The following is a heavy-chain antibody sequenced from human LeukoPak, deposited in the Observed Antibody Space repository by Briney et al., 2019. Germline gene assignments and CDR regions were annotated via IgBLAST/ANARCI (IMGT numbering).Heavy chain of an antibody. Sequence: GASVKVSCKAFGYSFSSYGISWVRQAPGQGLEWMGRTSPNNGDTNYAQKFQGRVTMTTDTSTSTAYMELRSLRSDDTAVYYCARWGPVYASGWLPWGQGTLVTVSS. D-gene: IGHD6-19*01. V-gene: IGHV1-18*04. CDR2: TSPNNGDT. CDR3: ARWGPVYASGWLP. J-gene: IGHJ4*02. CDR1: GYSFSSYG.